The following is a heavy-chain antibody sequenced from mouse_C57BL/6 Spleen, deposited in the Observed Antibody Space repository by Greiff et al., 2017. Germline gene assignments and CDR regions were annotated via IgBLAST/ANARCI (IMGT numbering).Heavy chain of an antibody. V-gene: IGHV1-55*01. D-gene: IGHD4-1*01. CDR1: GYTFTSYW. CDR3: ARSPNWTGSRFWYFDV. J-gene: IGHJ1*03. Sequence: QVQLQQPGAELVKPGASVKMSCKASGYTFTSYWITWVKQRPGQGLEWIGDIYPGSGSTNYNEKFKSKATLTVDTSSSTAYMQLSSLTSEDSAVYYCARSPNWTGSRFWYFDVWGTGTTVTVSS. CDR2: IYPGSGST.